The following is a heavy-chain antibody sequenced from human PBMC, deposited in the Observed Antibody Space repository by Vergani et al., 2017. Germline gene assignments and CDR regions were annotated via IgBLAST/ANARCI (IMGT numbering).Heavy chain of an antibody. V-gene: IGHV3-30*02. D-gene: IGHD3-16*01. J-gene: IGHJ4*02. CDR3: AKLFRGWGIDY. CDR2: IQFDGSNQ. CDR1: GFTLSNYD. Sequence: QVQLVESGGGVVQRGGSLRLSCATSGFTLSNYDMQWIRQGPGKGLEFVAFIQFDGSNQYYADSVKGRFTLSRDFSTNTLYLQMNSLRTDDTATYYCAKLFRGWGIDYWGQGTQVIVSS.